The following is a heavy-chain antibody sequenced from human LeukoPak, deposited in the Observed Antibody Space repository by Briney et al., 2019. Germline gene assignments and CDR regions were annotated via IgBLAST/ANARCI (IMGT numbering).Heavy chain of an antibody. J-gene: IGHJ4*02. CDR3: VKAVGASRPFDY. CDR2: IRSDGSDK. Sequence: GSLRLSCAASGFTFSSSDMHWLRQAPGKGLEWVAFIRSDGSDKYYGDSVKGRVTISRDNSKNTLDLQMKSLRGEDTAVYYCVKAVGASRPFDYWGQGTLVTVSS. V-gene: IGHV3-30*02. D-gene: IGHD1-26*01. CDR1: GFTFSSSD.